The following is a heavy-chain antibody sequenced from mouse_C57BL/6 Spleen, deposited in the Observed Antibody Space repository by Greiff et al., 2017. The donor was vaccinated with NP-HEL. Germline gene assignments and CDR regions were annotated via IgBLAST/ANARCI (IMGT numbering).Heavy chain of an antibody. Sequence: VQLQQSGTVLARPGASVKMSCKTSGYTFTSYWMHWVKQRPGPGLEWIGAIYPGNSDTSYIQPFKGKAKLTAVTSASTAYMELSSLTNEDSAVYYCTRRHYGSSYRYFDVWGTGTTVTVSS. D-gene: IGHD1-1*01. J-gene: IGHJ1*03. CDR3: TRRHYGSSYRYFDV. V-gene: IGHV1-5*01. CDR1: GYTFTSYW. CDR2: IYPGNSDT.